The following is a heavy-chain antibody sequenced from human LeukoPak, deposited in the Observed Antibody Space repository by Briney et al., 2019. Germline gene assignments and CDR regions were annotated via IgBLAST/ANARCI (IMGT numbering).Heavy chain of an antibody. J-gene: IGHJ6*03. Sequence: DSVKGQFTISRDNSKHTLYLQMNSLRAEDTAVYYCAKFVNYGNYYYYYYMDVWGKGTMVTVSS. V-gene: IGHV3-23*01. D-gene: IGHD3-10*01. CDR3: AKFVNYGNYYYYYYMDV.